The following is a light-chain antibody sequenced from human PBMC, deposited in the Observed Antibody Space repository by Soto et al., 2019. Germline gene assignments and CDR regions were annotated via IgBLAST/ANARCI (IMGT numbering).Light chain of an antibody. CDR1: QTISSW. Sequence: IQLTMKNYNLFGSVGDRGTITWRASQTISSWLAWYQQKPGKAPKLLIYKASTLKSGVPSRFSGSGSGTEFTLTISSLQPDDFATXXXXXXXXXXEAFXQGTNVDI. J-gene: IGKJ1*01. CDR2: KAS. CDR3: XXXXXXXEA. V-gene: IGKV1-5*03.